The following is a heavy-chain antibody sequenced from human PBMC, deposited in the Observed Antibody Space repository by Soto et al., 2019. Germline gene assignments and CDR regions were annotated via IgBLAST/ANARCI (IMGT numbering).Heavy chain of an antibody. CDR3: ARLGSGYVKPNYYYYGMDV. J-gene: IGHJ6*02. Sequence: SETLSLTCTVSGGSISSSSYYWGLILQPPGKGLEWIGSIYYSGSTYYNPSLKSRVTISVDTSKNQFSLKLSSVTAADTAVYYCARLGSGYVKPNYYYYGMDVWGQGTTVTVSS. D-gene: IGHD5-12*01. V-gene: IGHV4-39*01. CDR2: IYYSGST. CDR1: GGSISSSSYY.